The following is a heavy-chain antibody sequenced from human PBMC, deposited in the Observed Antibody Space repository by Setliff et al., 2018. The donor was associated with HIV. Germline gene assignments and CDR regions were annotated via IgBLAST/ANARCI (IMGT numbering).Heavy chain of an antibody. CDR2: IKQDGSEK. Sequence: GGSLRLSCAASGFTFSNYWMSWVRQAPGKGLEWVANIKQDGSEKYYVDSVKGRFAISRDNAQNSLDLQMNSLRAEDTAVYYCASVSDFWSVSFGYWGQGALVTVSS. V-gene: IGHV3-7*03. CDR3: ASVSDFWSVSFGY. D-gene: IGHD3-3*01. CDR1: GFTFSNYW. J-gene: IGHJ4*02.